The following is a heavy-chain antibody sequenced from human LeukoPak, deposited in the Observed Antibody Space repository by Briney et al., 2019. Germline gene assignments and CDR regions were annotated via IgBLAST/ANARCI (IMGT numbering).Heavy chain of an antibody. D-gene: IGHD3-3*01. CDR1: GYTFTSYY. V-gene: IGHV1-2*02. Sequence: GASVKVSCKASGYTFTSYYMHWVRQAPGQGLEWMGWINPNSGGTNYAQKFQGRVTMTRDTSISTAYMELSRLRSDDTAVYYCARGAYYDFWSGDRDYYYMDVWGKGTTVTVSS. J-gene: IGHJ6*03. CDR2: INPNSGGT. CDR3: ARGAYYDFWSGDRDYYYMDV.